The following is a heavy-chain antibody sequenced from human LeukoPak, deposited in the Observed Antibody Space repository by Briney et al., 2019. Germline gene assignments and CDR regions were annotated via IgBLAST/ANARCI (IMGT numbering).Heavy chain of an antibody. Sequence: ASVKVSCKASGYTFTGYYMHWVRQAPGQGLEWMGWIIPNSGGTNYAQKFQGRVTMTRDTSISTAYMELSRLRSDDTAVYYCARDQSSGIYCSGGSCSFDYWGQGTLVTVSS. J-gene: IGHJ4*02. CDR3: ARDQSSGIYCSGGSCSFDY. V-gene: IGHV1-2*02. D-gene: IGHD2-15*01. CDR2: IIPNSGGT. CDR1: GYTFTGYY.